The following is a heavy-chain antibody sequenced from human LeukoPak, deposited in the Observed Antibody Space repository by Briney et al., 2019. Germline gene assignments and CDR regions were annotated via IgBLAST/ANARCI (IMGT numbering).Heavy chain of an antibody. Sequence: GGSLRLSCAASGITFNSYTMNWVRQAPGKGLEWVSSISSSSSYIYYAASVKGRFTISRDNAKNSLYLQMNSLRAEDTAVYYCARDFYDTSGYYYDYWGQGTLVTVSS. CDR2: ISSSSSYI. V-gene: IGHV3-21*01. CDR1: GITFNSYT. D-gene: IGHD3-22*01. J-gene: IGHJ4*02. CDR3: ARDFYDTSGYYYDY.